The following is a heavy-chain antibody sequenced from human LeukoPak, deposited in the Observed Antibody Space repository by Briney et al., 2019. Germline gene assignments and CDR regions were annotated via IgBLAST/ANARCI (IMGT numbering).Heavy chain of an antibody. J-gene: IGHJ3*02. CDR1: GFTFDDYA. V-gene: IGHV3-9*01. D-gene: IGHD3-10*01. Sequence: RSGGSLRLSCAASGFTFDDYAMHWVRQAPGKGLEWVSGISWDSVGTGYAGSVKGRFTISRDSAKNSLYLETNSLRAEDTALYYCAKGRRSYFDAFDIWGQGTMVTVSS. CDR3: AKGRRSYFDAFDI. CDR2: ISWDSVGT.